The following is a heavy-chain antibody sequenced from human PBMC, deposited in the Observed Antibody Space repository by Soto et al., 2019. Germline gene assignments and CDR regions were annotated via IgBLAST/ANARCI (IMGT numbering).Heavy chain of an antibody. CDR3: ARGKGRIAVAAYGMDV. CDR2: ISYDGSNK. D-gene: IGHD6-19*01. V-gene: IGHV3-30-3*01. Sequence: GGSLRLSCAASGFTFSSYAMHWVRQAPGKGLEWVAVISYDGSNKYYADSVKGRFTISRDNSKNTLYLQMNSLRAEDTAVYYCARGKGRIAVAAYGMDVWGQGTTVTVSS. J-gene: IGHJ6*02. CDR1: GFTFSSYA.